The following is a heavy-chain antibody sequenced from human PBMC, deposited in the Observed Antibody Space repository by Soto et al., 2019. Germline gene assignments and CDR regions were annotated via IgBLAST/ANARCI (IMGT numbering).Heavy chain of an antibody. J-gene: IGHJ5*02. CDR2: ISGSGGST. D-gene: IGHD3-10*01. CDR3: AKDHVLLWFGEYSNWFDP. V-gene: IGHV3-23*01. CDR1: GFTFSSYA. Sequence: EVQLLESGGGLVQPGGSLRLSCAASGFTFSSYAMSWVRQAPGKGLEWVSAISGSGGSTYYADSVKGRFTISRDNSKNTLCLQMNSLRAEDTAVYYCAKDHVLLWFGEYSNWFDPWGQGTLVTVSS.